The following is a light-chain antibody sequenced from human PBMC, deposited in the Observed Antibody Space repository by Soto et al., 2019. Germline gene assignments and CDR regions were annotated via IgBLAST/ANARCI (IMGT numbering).Light chain of an antibody. CDR3: SSYTSSTTNCV. J-gene: IGLJ1*01. CDR2: EVN. Sequence: QSALTQPASVSGSPGPSITISCTGTTSDVGGYNYVSWYQQHPGKAPKLMIYEVNNRPSAVSNRFSGSKSGNTASLTISGLQAEGEAEYYWSSYTSSTTNCVFGTGTNDTGL. V-gene: IGLV2-14*01. CDR1: TSDVGGYNY.